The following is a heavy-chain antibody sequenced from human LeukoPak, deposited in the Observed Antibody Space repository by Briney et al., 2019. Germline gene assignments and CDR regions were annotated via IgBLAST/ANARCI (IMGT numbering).Heavy chain of an antibody. J-gene: IGHJ4*02. V-gene: IGHV4-34*01. CDR2: INHSGST. CDR3: ARGQEGYSYGYDFDY. CDR1: GGSFSGYY. Sequence: LETLSLTCAVYGGSFSGYYWSWIRQPPGKGLEWIGEINHSGSTNYNPSLKSRVTISVDTSKNQFSLKLSSVTAADTAVYYCARGQEGYSYGYDFDYWGQGTLVTVSS. D-gene: IGHD5-18*01.